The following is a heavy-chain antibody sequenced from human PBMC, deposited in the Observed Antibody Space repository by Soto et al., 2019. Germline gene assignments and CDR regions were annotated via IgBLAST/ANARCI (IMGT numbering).Heavy chain of an antibody. Sequence: QVQLVQSGADVQRPGASVKVSCRASGYAFGDYDISWVRQAPGQGLEWMGWMNPNSANTGYAQKFQGRVSMTRDMSISTAYMELSRLRPEDTAIYYCVRIATYGTLNWFDPWGQGALVTVSS. V-gene: IGHV1-8*01. D-gene: IGHD1-1*01. CDR3: VRIATYGTLNWFDP. CDR1: GYAFGDYD. J-gene: IGHJ5*02. CDR2: MNPNSANT.